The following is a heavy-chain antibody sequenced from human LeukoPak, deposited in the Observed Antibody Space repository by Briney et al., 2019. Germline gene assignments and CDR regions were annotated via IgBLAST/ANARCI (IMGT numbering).Heavy chain of an antibody. D-gene: IGHD3-10*01. CDR3: ASARRGTAGAFDI. Sequence: SVKVSCKASGRTFSSYAISWVRQAPGQGLEWMGGIIPIFGTANYAQKSQGRVTITTDESTSTAYMELSSLRSEDTAVYYCASARRGTAGAFDIWGQGTMVTVSS. CDR1: GRTFSSYA. J-gene: IGHJ3*02. CDR2: IIPIFGTA. V-gene: IGHV1-69*05.